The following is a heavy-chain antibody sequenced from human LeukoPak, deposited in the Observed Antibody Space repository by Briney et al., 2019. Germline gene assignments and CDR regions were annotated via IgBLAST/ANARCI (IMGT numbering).Heavy chain of an antibody. J-gene: IGHJ4*02. CDR2: IYPGHSET. D-gene: IGHD2-2*01. V-gene: IGHV5-51*01. CDR3: ARLPAASAMRGDY. CDR1: GSTFSNSI. Sequence: HGASLEISCEGSGSTFSNSIIGWVRQLPGKGLGWVGIIYPGHSETTYSPSFQGQVTISADKSISTAYLQWSSLRASDTAMYYCARLPAASAMRGDYWGQGTLVTVSS.